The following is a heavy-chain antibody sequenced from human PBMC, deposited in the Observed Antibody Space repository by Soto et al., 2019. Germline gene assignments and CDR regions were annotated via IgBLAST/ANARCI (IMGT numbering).Heavy chain of an antibody. CDR3: ARGLISGSHYSGGWYYFDS. CDR2: INHSGSA. J-gene: IGHJ4*02. D-gene: IGHD1-26*01. CDR1: GGSFSDYI. V-gene: IGHV4-34*01. Sequence: VQLQQSGAGLLKPSETLSLTCDVYGGSFSDYIWTWIRQTPGKGLQWIGQINHSGSANYNPSLKSRVTISVHTSSSQFSLELSSVTAADTAVYYCARGLISGSHYSGGWYYFDSWGQGTQVTVSS.